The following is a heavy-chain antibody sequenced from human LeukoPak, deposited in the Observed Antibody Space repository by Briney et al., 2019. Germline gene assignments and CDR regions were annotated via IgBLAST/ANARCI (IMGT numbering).Heavy chain of an antibody. J-gene: IGHJ4*02. CDR3: AREWRYTGYSSGWETGNFDY. V-gene: IGHV3-66*01. CDR1: GFTVSSNY. CDR2: IYSGGST. D-gene: IGHD6-19*01. Sequence: GGSLRLSCAASGFTVSSNYMSWVRQAPGKELEWVSVIYSGGSTYYADSVKGRFTISRDNSKNTLYLQMNSLRAEDTAVYYCAREWRYTGYSSGWETGNFDYWGQGTLVTVSS.